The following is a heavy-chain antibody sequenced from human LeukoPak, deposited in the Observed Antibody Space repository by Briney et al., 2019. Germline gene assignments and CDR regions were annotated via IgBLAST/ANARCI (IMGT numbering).Heavy chain of an antibody. D-gene: IGHD1-14*01. CDR2: INHSGST. J-gene: IGHJ5*02. V-gene: IGHV4-34*01. Sequence: SETLSLTCAVYGGSFSGYYWSWIRQPPGKGLEWIGEINHSGSTNYNPSLKSRVTISVDTSKNQFSLKLSSVTAPDTAVYYCARGSRRKGRAPNWFDPWGQGTLVTVSS. CDR1: GGSFSGYY. CDR3: ARGSRRKGRAPNWFDP.